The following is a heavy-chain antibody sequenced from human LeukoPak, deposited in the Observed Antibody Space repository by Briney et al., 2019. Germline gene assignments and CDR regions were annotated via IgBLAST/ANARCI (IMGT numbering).Heavy chain of an antibody. D-gene: IGHD3-22*01. CDR1: GFTVSSNY. Sequence: GGSLRLSCAASGFTVSSNYMSWVRQAPGKGLEWVSVIYSGGSTYYADSVKGRFTISRDNSKNTLYLQMNSLRAEDTAVYYCARGDSSGYYPFDYWGQGTLVTVS. CDR2: IYSGGST. J-gene: IGHJ4*02. CDR3: ARGDSSGYYPFDY. V-gene: IGHV3-53*01.